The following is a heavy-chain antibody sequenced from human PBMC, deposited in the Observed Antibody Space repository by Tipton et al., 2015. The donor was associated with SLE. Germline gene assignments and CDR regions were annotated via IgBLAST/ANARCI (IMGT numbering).Heavy chain of an antibody. Sequence: TLSLTCTVSGASVGTYCWNWLRQSPGKGLEWIGCVCNSGSTNYSPSLESRGTISVDTSKHQFSLELTSVTAADTAVYYCASELRYFDWLSVSDYYYYMDVWGKGTTVTVSS. CDR2: VCNSGST. CDR1: GASVGTYC. CDR3: ASELRYFDWLSVSDYYYYMDV. J-gene: IGHJ6*03. D-gene: IGHD3-9*01. V-gene: IGHV4-59*08.